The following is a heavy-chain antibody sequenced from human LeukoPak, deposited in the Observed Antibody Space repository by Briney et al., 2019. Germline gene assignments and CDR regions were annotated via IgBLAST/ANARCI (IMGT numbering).Heavy chain of an antibody. J-gene: IGHJ4*02. CDR2: ISGSGEST. V-gene: IGHV3-23*01. D-gene: IGHD6-13*01. CDR1: GFTFSGCA. CDR3: AKRYSNNWYYFDY. Sequence: GGSLRLSCAASGFTFSGCAMSWVRQAPGKGLEWVSGISGSGESTYYADSVKGRFTISRDNSKNTLYMQMNSLRAEDTAVYYCAKRYSNNWYYFDYWGQGTLVTVSS.